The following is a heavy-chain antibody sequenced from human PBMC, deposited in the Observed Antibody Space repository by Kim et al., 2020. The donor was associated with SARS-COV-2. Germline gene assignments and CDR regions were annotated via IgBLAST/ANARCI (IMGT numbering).Heavy chain of an antibody. V-gene: IGHV3-49*04. CDR3: TRAARGGRGMDV. CDR2: IRSKAYGGTT. CDR1: GFTFGDYA. D-gene: IGHD3-16*01. Sequence: GGSLRLSCTASGFTFGDYAMSWVRQAPGKGLEWVGFIRSKAYGGTTEYAASVKGRFTISRDDSKSIAYLQMNSLKTEDTAVYYCTRAARGGRGMDVWSQGTTVTVSS. J-gene: IGHJ6*02.